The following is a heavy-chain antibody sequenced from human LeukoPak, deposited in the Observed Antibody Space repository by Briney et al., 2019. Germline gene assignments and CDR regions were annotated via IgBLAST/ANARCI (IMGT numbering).Heavy chain of an antibody. Sequence: GGSLRLSCAASGFTFSSYAMVWVRQAPGKGLEWVSAISGSGGSTYYADSVKGRFTISRDNSKNTLYLQMNSLRAEDTAVYYCAKGEKWELYFDYWGQGTLVTVSS. V-gene: IGHV3-23*01. J-gene: IGHJ4*02. D-gene: IGHD1-26*01. CDR3: AKGEKWELYFDY. CDR1: GFTFSSYA. CDR2: ISGSGGST.